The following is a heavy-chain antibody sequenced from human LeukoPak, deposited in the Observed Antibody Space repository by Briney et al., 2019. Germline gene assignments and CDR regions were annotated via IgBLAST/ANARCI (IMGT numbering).Heavy chain of an antibody. V-gene: IGHV4-59*08. D-gene: IGHD5/OR15-5a*01. Sequence: NPSETLSLTCTVSGGSISSYYWSWIRQPPGKGLEWIGYIYYSGSTSYNPSLKSRVTVSVDTSKDQFFLKLSSVTAADTAVYYCARSHVSVYYFDLWGQGALVTVSS. J-gene: IGHJ4*02. CDR1: GGSISSYY. CDR3: ARSHVSVYYFDL. CDR2: IYYSGST.